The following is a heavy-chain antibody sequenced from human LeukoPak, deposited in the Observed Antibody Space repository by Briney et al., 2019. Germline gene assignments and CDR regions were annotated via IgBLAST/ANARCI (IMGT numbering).Heavy chain of an antibody. CDR3: ARGKRGATTPYYYGMDV. J-gene: IGHJ6*02. Sequence: GGSLRLSCAASGFTFRTYGMNWVRQAPGKGLEWISYINSNSDTVHYSNSVEGRFTISRDNAKNSLYLQMNSLRAEDTAVYYCARGKRGATTPYYYGMDVWGQGTTVTVSS. CDR1: GFTFRTYG. CDR2: INSNSDTV. V-gene: IGHV3-48*04. D-gene: IGHD1-26*01.